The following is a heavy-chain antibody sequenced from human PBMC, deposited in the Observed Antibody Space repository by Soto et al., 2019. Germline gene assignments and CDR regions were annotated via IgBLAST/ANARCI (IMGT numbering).Heavy chain of an antibody. Sequence: SQTLSLTCAVSGDSVSSNSAAWNWIRQSPSRGLEWLGRTYYRSRWYNDYALSVKSRITINPDTSKNQFSLQLNSVTPEDTAVYYCARGRFYVDVANFDSWGPGILVTVYS. V-gene: IGHV6-1*01. CDR3: ARGRFYVDVANFDS. CDR1: GDSVSSNSAA. D-gene: IGHD2-15*01. CDR2: TYYRSRWYN. J-gene: IGHJ4*02.